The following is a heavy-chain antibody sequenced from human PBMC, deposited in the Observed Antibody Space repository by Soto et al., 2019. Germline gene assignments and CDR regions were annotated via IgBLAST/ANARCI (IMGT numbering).Heavy chain of an antibody. D-gene: IGHD6-13*01. V-gene: IGHV1-69*01. CDR3: ARDLGIAAASTGENFDY. Sequence: QVQLVQSGAEVKKPGSSVKVSCKASGGTFSSYAISWVRQAPGQGLEWMGGIIPIFGTANYAQKFQGRVTITADESTSTAYMELSSLRSEDTAVYYCARDLGIAAASTGENFDYWGQGTLVTVSS. CDR2: IIPIFGTA. CDR1: GGTFSSYA. J-gene: IGHJ4*02.